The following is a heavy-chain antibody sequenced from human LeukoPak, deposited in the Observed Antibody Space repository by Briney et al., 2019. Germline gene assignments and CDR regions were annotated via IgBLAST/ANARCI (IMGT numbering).Heavy chain of an antibody. D-gene: IGHD4-17*01. CDR3: ARQLTTVTLGWFDP. Sequence: SETLSLTCAVSGYSISSGYYWGWIRQPPGKGLEWIGSIYHSGSTYYNPSLKSRATISVGTSKNQFSLKLSSVTAADTAGYYCARQLTTVTLGWFDPWGQGTLVTVSS. CDR2: IYHSGST. V-gene: IGHV4-38-2*01. J-gene: IGHJ5*02. CDR1: GYSISSGYY.